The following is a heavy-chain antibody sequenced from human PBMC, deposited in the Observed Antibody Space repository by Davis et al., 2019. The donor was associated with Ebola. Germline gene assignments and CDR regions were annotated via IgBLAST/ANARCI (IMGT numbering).Heavy chain of an antibody. V-gene: IGHV3-7*03. CDR3: ARGGGLSSTSSTNLVGWFDP. Sequence: PGGSLRLSCTASGFTFGDYAMSWFRQAPGKGLEWVANINQDGSEKYYVDSVKGRFTISRDNAKNSLYLQMDNLRAEDTAVYYCARGGGLSSTSSTNLVGWFDPWGQGTLVTVSS. D-gene: IGHD2-2*01. CDR2: INQDGSEK. CDR1: GFTFGDYA. J-gene: IGHJ5*02.